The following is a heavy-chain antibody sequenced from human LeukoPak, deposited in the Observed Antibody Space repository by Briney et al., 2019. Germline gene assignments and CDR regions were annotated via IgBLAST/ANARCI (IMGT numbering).Heavy chain of an antibody. Sequence: SETLSLTCTVSGYSISSGYYWGWIRQPPGKGLEWIGSIYHSGSTYYNPSLKSRVTISVDTSKNQFSLKLSSVTAADTAVYYCARDMVRDPDVGGDAFDIWGQGTMVTVSS. J-gene: IGHJ3*02. CDR3: ARDMVRDPDVGGDAFDI. CDR2: IYHSGST. CDR1: GYSISSGYY. V-gene: IGHV4-38-2*02. D-gene: IGHD3-10*01.